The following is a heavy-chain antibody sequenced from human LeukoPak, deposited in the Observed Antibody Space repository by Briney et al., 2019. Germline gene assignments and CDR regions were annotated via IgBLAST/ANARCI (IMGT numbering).Heavy chain of an antibody. J-gene: IGHJ6*03. CDR2: IQYDGSTK. Sequence: GGSLRLSCAASGFNFRSYGMHWVRHTPGKGLEWVAFIQYDGSTKVYADSVKGRVTISRDNSKNTVHLQMNSLKAEDTAVYYCAKVPRMAYYYMDVWGKGTTVTVSS. CDR3: AKVPRMAYYYMDV. CDR1: GFNFRSYG. D-gene: IGHD2-8*01. V-gene: IGHV3-30*02.